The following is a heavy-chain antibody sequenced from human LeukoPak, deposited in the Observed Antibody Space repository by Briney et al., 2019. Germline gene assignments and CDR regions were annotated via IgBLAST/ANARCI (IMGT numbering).Heavy chain of an antibody. CDR3: AREARPISIAARPGTTAFDI. V-gene: IGHV1-18*01. J-gene: IGHJ3*02. CDR2: ISAYNGNT. CDR1: GYTFTSYG. D-gene: IGHD6-6*01. Sequence: ASVKVSCKASGYTFTSYGISWVRQAPGQGLEWLGWISAYNGNTNYAQKLQGRVTMTTDTSTSTAYMELRSLRSDDTAVYYCAREARPISIAARPGTTAFDIWGQGTMVTVSP.